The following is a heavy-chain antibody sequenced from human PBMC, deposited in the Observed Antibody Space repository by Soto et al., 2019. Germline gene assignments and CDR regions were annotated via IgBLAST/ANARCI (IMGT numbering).Heavy chain of an antibody. D-gene: IGHD3-3*02. CDR1: GYTFTNFS. Sequence: QVQLVQSGAEVKKPGASVKISCEASGYTFTNFSIHWVRQAPGQRLEWMGWINAGSGYTKYSRRFQDRLIITRDRSASTAYMELSILRSEDTAMFYCARGRGVIRNYYGMAVWGQGTTVTVSS. CDR2: INAGSGYT. V-gene: IGHV1-3*01. J-gene: IGHJ6*02. CDR3: ARGRGVIRNYYGMAV.